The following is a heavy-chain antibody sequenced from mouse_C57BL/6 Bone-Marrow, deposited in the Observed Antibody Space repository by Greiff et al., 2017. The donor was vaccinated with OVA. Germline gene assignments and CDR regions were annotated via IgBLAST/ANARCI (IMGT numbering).Heavy chain of an antibody. J-gene: IGHJ2*01. CDR3: ARSSALYYFDY. V-gene: IGHV14-2*01. CDR2: IDPEDGET. Sequence: VQLKQSGAELVKPGASVKLSCTASGFNIKDYYMHWVKQRTEQGLEWIGRIDPEDGETKYAPKFQGKATLTADTSSNTAYLQLSSLTSEDTAVYYCARSSALYYFDYWGQGTTLTVSS. CDR1: GFNIKDYY.